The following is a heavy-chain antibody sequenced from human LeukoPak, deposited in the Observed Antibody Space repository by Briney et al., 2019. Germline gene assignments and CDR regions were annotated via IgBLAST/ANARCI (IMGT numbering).Heavy chain of an antibody. J-gene: IGHJ4*02. CDR2: IYYSGST. Sequence: SETLSLTCTVSGGSISSYYWSWIRQPPGKGVEWIGYIYYSGSTNYNPSLKSRVTISVDTSKNQFSLKLSSVTAADTAVYYCARAKRYYYENWGQGTLVTVSS. V-gene: IGHV4-59*01. D-gene: IGHD2-15*01. CDR3: ARAKRYYYEN. CDR1: GGSISSYY.